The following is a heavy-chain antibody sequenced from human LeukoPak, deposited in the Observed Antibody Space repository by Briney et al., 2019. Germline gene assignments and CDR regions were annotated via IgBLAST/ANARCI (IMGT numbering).Heavy chain of an antibody. V-gene: IGHV3-20*04. CDR2: INWNGGST. CDR3: ARIKSSGNYSPFDY. D-gene: IGHD1-26*01. Sequence: PGGSLRLSCAASGLTFDDYGMSWVRQVPGKGLEWVSGINWNGGSTGCADSVKGRFAISRDNAKNSLYLQMNSLRAEDTALYYCARIKSSGNYSPFDYWGQGALLTVSS. J-gene: IGHJ4*02. CDR1: GLTFDDYG.